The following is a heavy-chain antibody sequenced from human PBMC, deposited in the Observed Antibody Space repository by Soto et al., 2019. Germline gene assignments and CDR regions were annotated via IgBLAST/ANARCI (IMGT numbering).Heavy chain of an antibody. CDR1: GCSVSTFY. J-gene: IGHJ4*02. V-gene: IGHV4-4*07. Sequence: SETLSLTCTVSGCSVSTFYSTLIRQPAGKRLEWIGRIYTSGSTNYNPSLRSRVPMSIDTSRNQFSLKLNSLRAEDTAVYYCAKVYDSSGYTFDYWGQGTLVTVSS. CDR2: IYTSGST. D-gene: IGHD3-22*01. CDR3: AKVYDSSGYTFDY.